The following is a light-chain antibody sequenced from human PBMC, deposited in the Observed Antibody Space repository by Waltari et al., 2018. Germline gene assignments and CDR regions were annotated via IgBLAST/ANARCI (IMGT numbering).Light chain of an antibody. V-gene: IGLV2-23*01. CDR1: SSDVGSYNL. J-gene: IGLJ3*02. CDR3: CSYAGSSTWV. Sequence: QSALTQPASVSGSPGQSITISCTGNSSDVGSYNLFSWYQQHPGKAPKLMIYEGSKRPSGVSNRFSGSKSGNTASLTISGLQAEDEADYYCCSYAGSSTWVFGGGTKLTVL. CDR2: EGS.